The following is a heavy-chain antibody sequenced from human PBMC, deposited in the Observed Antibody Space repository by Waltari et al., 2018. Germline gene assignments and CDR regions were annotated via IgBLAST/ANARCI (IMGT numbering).Heavy chain of an antibody. CDR2: TRTRGSTT. D-gene: IGHD3-10*01. J-gene: IGHJ1*01. CDR3: AGGAVDFGDFQH. V-gene: IGHV4-61*02. CDR1: GGSLSSGDYR. Sequence: QLQLQESGPGLVKPSQTLSLICIVSGGSLSSGDYRCGWVRAPAGKGLGGMGQTRTRGSTTTYTPSLKSRLTVSMDPSRNQFSLNLSFVTAADTAVYYCAGGAVDFGDFQHWGQGTLVTVSS.